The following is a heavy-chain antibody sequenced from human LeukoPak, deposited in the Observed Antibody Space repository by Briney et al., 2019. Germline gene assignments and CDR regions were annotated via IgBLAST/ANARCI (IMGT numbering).Heavy chain of an antibody. V-gene: IGHV3-74*03. Sequence: AGGSLRLSCAASGFTVSSNYMSWVRQAPGKGLVWVSRINSDGSSITYADSVKGRFTISRDNAKNSLYLQMNSLRAEDTAVYYCARHYYGSGSYYRYNWFDPWGQGTLVTVSS. D-gene: IGHD3-10*01. CDR2: INSDGSSI. J-gene: IGHJ5*02. CDR3: ARHYYGSGSYYRYNWFDP. CDR1: GFTVSSNY.